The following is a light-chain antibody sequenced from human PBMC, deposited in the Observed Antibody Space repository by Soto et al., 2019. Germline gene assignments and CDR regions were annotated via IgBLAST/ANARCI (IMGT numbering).Light chain of an antibody. Sequence: DIQMTQSPSSLTASVGDRVTTTWRASQIISTYLNWYQQRAGLAPRLLIYAASSLQSGVPPRFSSSGSGTDFTRTISSLQPEDFAPYCCQPTYSAAPTFCQGNQVEIK. V-gene: IGKV1-39*01. CDR3: QPTYSAAPT. J-gene: IGKJ1*01. CDR1: QIISTY. CDR2: AAS.